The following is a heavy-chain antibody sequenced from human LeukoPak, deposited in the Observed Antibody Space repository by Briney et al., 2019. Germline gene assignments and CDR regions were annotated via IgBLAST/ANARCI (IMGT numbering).Heavy chain of an antibody. Sequence: GGSLRLSFAASGFTFSSYSMNWVRQAPGKGLEWVSGISWNSGSIGYADSVKGRFTISRDNAKNSLYLQMNSLRAEDTALYYCATGYSYGYYWGQGTLVTVSS. CDR1: GFTFSSYS. CDR2: ISWNSGSI. D-gene: IGHD5-18*01. V-gene: IGHV3-9*01. CDR3: ATGYSYGYY. J-gene: IGHJ4*02.